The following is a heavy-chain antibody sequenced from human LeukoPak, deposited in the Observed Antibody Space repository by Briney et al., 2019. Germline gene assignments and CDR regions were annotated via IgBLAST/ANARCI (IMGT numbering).Heavy chain of an antibody. CDR2: IKSKTDGGTA. CDR1: GFTFSNAW. V-gene: IGHV3-15*01. Sequence: PGGSLRLSCAASGFTFSNAWMSWDRQAPGKGLEWVGHIKSKTDGGTADYVAPVKGRFTISRDDSKNTLYLQMNSLKIEDTAVYYCTRVDRRRGSGSIRYYFDYWGQGTLVTVSS. D-gene: IGHD3-22*01. J-gene: IGHJ4*02. CDR3: TRVDRRRGSGSIRYYFDY.